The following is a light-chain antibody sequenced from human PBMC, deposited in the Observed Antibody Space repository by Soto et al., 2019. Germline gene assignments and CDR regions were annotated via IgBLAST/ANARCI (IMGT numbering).Light chain of an antibody. CDR1: SSDVGAYNY. Sequence: QSVLTQPPSASGSPGQSVTISCTGTSSDVGAYNYVSWYQQHAGKAPKLVIYEVTKRPSGVPDRFSGSKSANTASLTVSGLHAEDESHYYCGSFSSSNTWVFGGGTKLTVL. CDR2: EVT. CDR3: GSFSSSNTWV. J-gene: IGLJ3*02. V-gene: IGLV2-8*01.